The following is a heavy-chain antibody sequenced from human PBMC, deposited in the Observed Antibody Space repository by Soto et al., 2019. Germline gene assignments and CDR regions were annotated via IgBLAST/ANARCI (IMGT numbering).Heavy chain of an antibody. D-gene: IGHD3-10*01. CDR3: AKGRGFDY. J-gene: IGHJ4*02. CDR2: ISYDGSNK. CDR1: GFTFSSYG. V-gene: IGHV3-30*18. Sequence: GGSLRLSCAASGFTFSSYGMHWVRQAPGKGLEWVAVISYDGSNKYYADSVKGRFTISRDNSKNTLYLQMNSLRAEDTAVYYCAKGRGFDYWGQGTLVTVSS.